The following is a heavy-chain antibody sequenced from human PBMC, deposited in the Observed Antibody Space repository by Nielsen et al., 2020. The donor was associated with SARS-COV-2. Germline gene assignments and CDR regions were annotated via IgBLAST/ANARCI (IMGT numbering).Heavy chain of an antibody. Sequence: GESLKISCAASGFTFSSYSMNWVRQAPGKGLEWVSSISSSSSYIYYADSVKGRFTISRDNAKNSLYLQMNSLRAEDTAVYYCANLYGSGSYLKYFQRWGQGTLVTVSS. CDR2: ISSSSSYI. CDR3: ANLYGSGSYLKYFQR. V-gene: IGHV3-21*01. CDR1: GFTFSSYS. D-gene: IGHD3-10*01. J-gene: IGHJ1*01.